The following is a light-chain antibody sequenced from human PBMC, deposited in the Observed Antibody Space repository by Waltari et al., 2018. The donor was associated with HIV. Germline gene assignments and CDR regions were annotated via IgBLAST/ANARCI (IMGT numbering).Light chain of an antibody. CDR1: SSNIGSNT. CDR3: AAWDDSLNGYV. J-gene: IGLJ1*01. V-gene: IGLV1-44*01. CDR2: SNN. Sequence: QSVLTQPPSASGTPGQRVTISCSGSSSNIGSNTVNWYQQLPGTAPKLLIYSNNQRPSGVPDRFSGSKSDTSASLAISGLQSEDEADYYCAAWDDSLNGYVFRTGTKVNVL.